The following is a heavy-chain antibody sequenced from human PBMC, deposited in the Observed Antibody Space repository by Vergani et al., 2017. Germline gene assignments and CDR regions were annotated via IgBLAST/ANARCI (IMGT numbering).Heavy chain of an antibody. CDR2: IIPILGIA. J-gene: IGHJ6*02. Sequence: QVQLVQSGAEVKKPGSSVKVSCKASGGTFSSYTISWVRQAPGQGLEWMGRIIPILGIANYAQKFQGRVTITADKSTSTAYMELSSLRSEDTAVYYCARDGGGSCYAVCYYYYGMDVGGQGTTVTVSS. CDR1: GGTFSSYT. V-gene: IGHV1-69*08. D-gene: IGHD2-15*01. CDR3: ARDGGGSCYAVCYYYYGMDV.